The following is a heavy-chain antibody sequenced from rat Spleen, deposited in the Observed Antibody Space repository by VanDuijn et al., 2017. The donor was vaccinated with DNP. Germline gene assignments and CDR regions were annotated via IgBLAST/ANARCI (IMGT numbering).Heavy chain of an antibody. CDR3: VKANNWDY. V-gene: IGHV5S13*01. CDR1: GFTFSNYG. J-gene: IGHJ2*01. CDR2: ISTGGGNT. Sequence: EVQLVESGGGLVQPGRSLKLSCAASGFTFSNYGMAWVRQAPTKGLEWVASISTGGGNTYYRDSVKGRFSISRDNGENTVYLQMNSLRSEDTATYYCVKANNWDYWGQGVMVTVSS. D-gene: IGHD5-1*01.